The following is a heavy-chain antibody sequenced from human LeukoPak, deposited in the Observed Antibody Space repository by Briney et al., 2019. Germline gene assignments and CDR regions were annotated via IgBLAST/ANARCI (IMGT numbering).Heavy chain of an antibody. Sequence: PGGSLRLSCAASGLTFSSHWMHWVRQAPGKGLVWVSRINSDGRSTNYADSVKGRFTISRDNTKNTLYLQMNSLRAEDTAVYYCARASAAGIMLDSWGQGTLVTVSS. J-gene: IGHJ4*02. D-gene: IGHD6-13*01. CDR2: INSDGRST. V-gene: IGHV3-74*01. CDR1: GLTFSSHW. CDR3: ARASAAGIMLDS.